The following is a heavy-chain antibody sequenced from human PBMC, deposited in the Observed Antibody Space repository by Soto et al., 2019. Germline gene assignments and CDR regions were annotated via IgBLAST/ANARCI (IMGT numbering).Heavy chain of an antibody. Sequence: SETLSLTCAVYGGSFSGYYWSWIRQPPGKGLEWIGEINHSVSTNYNPSLKSRVTISVHTSKNQFSLKLRSVTAADTAVYYFARRGGHSVCVHYGMDVWSEGTTVTV. CDR1: GGSFSGYY. D-gene: IGHD6-19*01. CDR3: ARRGGHSVCVHYGMDV. CDR2: INHSVST. J-gene: IGHJ6*02. V-gene: IGHV4-34*01.